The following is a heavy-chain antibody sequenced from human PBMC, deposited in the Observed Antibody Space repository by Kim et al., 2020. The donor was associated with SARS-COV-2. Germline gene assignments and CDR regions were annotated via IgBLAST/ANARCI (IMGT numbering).Heavy chain of an antibody. V-gene: IGHV5-10-1*01. D-gene: IGHD6-19*01. CDR2: IDPSDSYT. CDR3: ARPTPGIAVAGTI. J-gene: IGHJ4*02. CDR1: GYSFTSYW. Sequence: GASLKISCKGSGYSFTSYWISWVRQMPGKGLEWMGRIDPSDSYTNYSPSFQGHVTISADKSISTAYLQWSSLKASDTAMYYCARPTPGIAVAGTIWGQGTLVTVSS.